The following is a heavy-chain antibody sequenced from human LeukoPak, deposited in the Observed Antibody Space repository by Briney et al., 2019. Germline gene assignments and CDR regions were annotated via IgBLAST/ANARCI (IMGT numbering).Heavy chain of an antibody. J-gene: IGHJ5*02. V-gene: IGHV7-4-1*02. D-gene: IGHD5-18*01. CDR3: ARDRPPYTAMVSRWFDP. CDR1: GYTFTSYA. Sequence: GASVKVSCKASGYTFTSYAMNWVRQAPGQGLEWMGWINTNTGNPTYAQGFTGRFVFSLDTSVSTAYLQISSLKAEDTAVYYCARDRPPYTAMVSRWFDPWGQGTLVTVSS. CDR2: INTNTGNP.